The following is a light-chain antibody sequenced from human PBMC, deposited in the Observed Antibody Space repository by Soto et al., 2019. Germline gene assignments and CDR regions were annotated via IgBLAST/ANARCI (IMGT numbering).Light chain of an antibody. CDR3: CSYAGSPRYG. Sequence: QSALTQPRSVSGSPGQSVTISCTGTSSDVGGYNYVSWYQQHPGKAHKVMIYDVSERPSGVPDRFSGSKSGNTASLTISGRQAEDEADYYCCSYAGSPRYGLGTGTKLTVL. J-gene: IGLJ1*01. CDR2: DVS. CDR1: SSDVGGYNY. V-gene: IGLV2-11*01.